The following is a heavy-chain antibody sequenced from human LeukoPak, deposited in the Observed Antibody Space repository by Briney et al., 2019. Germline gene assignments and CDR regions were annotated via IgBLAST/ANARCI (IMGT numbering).Heavy chain of an antibody. Sequence: GGSLRLSCAASGFTFSSYSMNWVRQAPGKGLEWVSSISSSSSYIYYADSVKGRFTISRDNSKNTLYLQMNSLRAEDTALYFCANEVRPNDYWGRGTLVTVSS. V-gene: IGHV3-21*04. CDR1: GFTFSSYS. J-gene: IGHJ4*02. CDR3: ANEVRPNDY. CDR2: ISSSSSYI. D-gene: IGHD4/OR15-4a*01.